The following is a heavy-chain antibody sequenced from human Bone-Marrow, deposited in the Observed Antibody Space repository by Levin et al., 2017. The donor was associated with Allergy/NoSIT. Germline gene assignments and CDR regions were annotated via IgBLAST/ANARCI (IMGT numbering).Heavy chain of an antibody. CDR2: IKSQSDGGTI. CDR1: RFTFTKVW. V-gene: IGHV3-15*01. Sequence: GESLKISCVGSRFTFTKVWMNWVRQAPGKGLEWVGRIKSQSDGGTIDYAASVKGRFTISRDDSKNTLFLQMNSLKIEDTAVYYCTTRSLVNVVGSDYWGQGSLVTVSS. CDR3: TTRSLVNVVGSDY. J-gene: IGHJ4*02. D-gene: IGHD3-16*01.